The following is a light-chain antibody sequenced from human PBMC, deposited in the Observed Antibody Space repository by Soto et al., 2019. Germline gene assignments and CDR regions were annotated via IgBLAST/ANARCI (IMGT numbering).Light chain of an antibody. Sequence: QSVLTQPPSASGSPGQSVTISCAGTYSDIGDYNYVSWYQQHPGKVPKLIIYEVTQRPSGVPDRFSGSKSGYTASLTVSDLQPADEAVYYCSSYSGTNSNVIFGGGTKVTVL. CDR2: EVT. CDR1: YSDIGDYNY. J-gene: IGLJ2*01. V-gene: IGLV2-8*01. CDR3: SSYSGTNSNVI.